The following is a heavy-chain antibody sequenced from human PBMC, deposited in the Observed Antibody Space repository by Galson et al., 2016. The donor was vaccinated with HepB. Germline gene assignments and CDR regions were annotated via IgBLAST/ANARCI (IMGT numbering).Heavy chain of an antibody. CDR3: ARMFYDFWTGHPYFDY. Sequence: SETLSLTCSVSGGSISGSNYYWGWVRQPPGKRLEWIGYMYYSGSTYYNPSLRSRISMSVDTSKNQLSLRLSSVTAADTAVYYCARMFYDFWTGHPYFDYWGQGTLVTVSS. D-gene: IGHD3-3*01. J-gene: IGHJ4*02. CDR1: GGSISGSNYY. CDR2: MYYSGST. V-gene: IGHV4-39*07.